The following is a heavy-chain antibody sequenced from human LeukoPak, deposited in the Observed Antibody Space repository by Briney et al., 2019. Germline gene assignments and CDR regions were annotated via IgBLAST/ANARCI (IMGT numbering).Heavy chain of an antibody. J-gene: IGHJ4*02. D-gene: IGHD5-18*01. V-gene: IGHV3-23*01. Sequence: GGSLRLSCAASGFTFSSYGMSWVRQAPGKGLEWVSAISGSGGSTYYADSVKGRFTISRDNSKNTLYLQMNSLRAEDTAVYYCAPREPSDTAMVMAYWGQGTLVTVSS. CDR2: ISGSGGST. CDR3: APREPSDTAMVMAY. CDR1: GFTFSSYG.